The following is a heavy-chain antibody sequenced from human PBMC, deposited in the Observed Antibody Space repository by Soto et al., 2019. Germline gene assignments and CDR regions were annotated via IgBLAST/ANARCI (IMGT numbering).Heavy chain of an antibody. CDR2: IYYSGST. D-gene: IGHD6-19*01. J-gene: IGHJ4*02. V-gene: IGHV4-39*01. CDR1: GGSISSSSYY. Sequence: QLQLQESGPGLVKPSETLSLTCTVSGGSISSSSYYWGWIRQPPGKGLEWIGSIYYSGSTYYNPSLRSRVTIAVDPSKNQFSLKLSSVTAADTAVYYCARGTPQWLVLLGWGQGTLVTVSS. CDR3: ARGTPQWLVLLG.